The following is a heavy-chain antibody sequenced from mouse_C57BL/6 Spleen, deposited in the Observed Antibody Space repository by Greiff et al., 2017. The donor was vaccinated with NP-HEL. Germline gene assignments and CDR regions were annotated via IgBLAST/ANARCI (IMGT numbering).Heavy chain of an antibody. Sequence: QVQLKQSGAELARPGASVKLSCKASGYTFTSYGISWVKQRTGQGLEWIGEIYPRSGNTYYNEKFKGKATLTADKSSSTAYMELRSLTSEDSAVYFCARGGLRRTDWYFDVWGTGTTVTVSS. J-gene: IGHJ1*03. V-gene: IGHV1-81*01. CDR1: GYTFTSYG. CDR2: IYPRSGNT. CDR3: ARGGLRRTDWYFDV. D-gene: IGHD2-2*01.